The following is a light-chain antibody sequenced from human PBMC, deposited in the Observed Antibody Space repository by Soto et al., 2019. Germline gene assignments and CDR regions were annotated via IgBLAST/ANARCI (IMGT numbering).Light chain of an antibody. CDR2: GAS. CDR1: QSVSSSY. J-gene: IGKJ1*01. V-gene: IGKV3-20*01. CDR3: QQYARSPET. Sequence: EIVLTQSPGTLSLSPGERATLSSRASQSVSSSYLAWYQQKPGQAPRLLIYGASRRAPGIPDRFSGYGSGTDFTLTISRLEPEDFAVYYCQQYARSPETFGQGTKVDFK.